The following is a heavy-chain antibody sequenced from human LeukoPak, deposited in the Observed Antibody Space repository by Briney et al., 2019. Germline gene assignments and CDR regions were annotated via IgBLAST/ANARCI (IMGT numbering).Heavy chain of an antibody. V-gene: IGHV4-34*01. CDR2: INHSGST. D-gene: IGHD1-26*01. J-gene: IGHJ4*02. Sequence: SETLSLTCAVYGGSFSGYYWSWIRQPPGKGLEWIGEINHSGSTNYNPSLKSRVTISVDTSKNQFSLKLSSVTAADTAVYYCARYPDSGSYRFGYWGQGTLVTVSS. CDR3: ARYPDSGSYRFGY. CDR1: GGSFSGYY.